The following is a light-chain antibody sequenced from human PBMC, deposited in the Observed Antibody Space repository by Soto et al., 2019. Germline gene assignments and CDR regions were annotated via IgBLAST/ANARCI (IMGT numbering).Light chain of an antibody. CDR1: QSISIN. CDR2: GAS. V-gene: IGKV3D-15*01. J-gene: IGKJ1*01. CDR3: QQFRNWPWT. Sequence: EIVMTQSPATLAVSPGDRVTLSSMASQSISINLAWYQHKPGQAPRPLIHGASTRAAGIPARISGSGSGTEFTLTISSLQSEDFAVYYCQQFRNWPWTFGEGTKVDIK.